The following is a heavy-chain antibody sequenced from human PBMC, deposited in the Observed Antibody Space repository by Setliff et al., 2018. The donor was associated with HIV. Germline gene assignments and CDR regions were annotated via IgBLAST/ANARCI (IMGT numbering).Heavy chain of an antibody. Sequence: LSLTCTVSGGSISSHYWSWIRQAPGKGLEWIGTMYFRGNARNSPSLKSRITISVDTSKNQLSLNLTSVTAADTAVYYCARVKTTVRGATYGMDVWGQGTTVTVSS. CDR2: MYFRGNA. V-gene: IGHV4-59*11. D-gene: IGHD3-10*01. CDR3: ARVKTTVRGATYGMDV. CDR1: GGSISSHY. J-gene: IGHJ6*02.